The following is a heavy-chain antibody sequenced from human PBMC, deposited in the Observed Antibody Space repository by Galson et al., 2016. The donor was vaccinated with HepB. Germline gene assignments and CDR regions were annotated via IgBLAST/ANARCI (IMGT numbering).Heavy chain of an antibody. CDR2: ISYDAKNK. D-gene: IGHD1-26*01. CDR3: ARFCIVGATTLFYFDY. CDR1: DFTFSSYG. V-gene: IGHV3-30*03. Sequence: SLRLSCAASDFTFSSYGMHWVRQAPGKGLEWVAVISYDAKNKYYADSVKGRFTISRDNSKDTLYLQMNSLRAEDTAVYYCARFCIVGATTLFYFDYWGQGTLVTVSS. J-gene: IGHJ4*02.